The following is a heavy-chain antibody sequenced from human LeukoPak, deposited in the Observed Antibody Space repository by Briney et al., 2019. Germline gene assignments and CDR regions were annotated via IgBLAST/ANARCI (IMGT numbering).Heavy chain of an antibody. Sequence: LGGSLRLSCAASGFTFTIFGLNWVRQAPVKGPEWVSYIDARSGITYYADSVQGRFTISRDNAKESVFLQMNSLRADDTAVYYCARTYDFGRGPPGDAFDNWGPGTSVIVSS. CDR1: GFTFTIFG. D-gene: IGHD3-3*01. CDR3: ARTYDFGRGPPGDAFDN. CDR2: IDARSGIT. J-gene: IGHJ3*02. V-gene: IGHV3-48*01.